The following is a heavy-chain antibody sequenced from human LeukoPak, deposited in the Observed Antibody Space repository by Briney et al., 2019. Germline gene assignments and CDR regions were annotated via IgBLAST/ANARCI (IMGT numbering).Heavy chain of an antibody. J-gene: IGHJ4*02. CDR3: ASGDMATVLGY. V-gene: IGHV3-23*01. D-gene: IGHD5-24*01. CDR1: GFTLTSYA. CDR2: ISGIGGRT. Sequence: GGSLRLSCAPSGFTLTSYATSWVRRAPGKGRGWVSAISGIGGRTYYADSVKGRFTISRDNSKNTLYLQMNSLRAEDTAVYYCASGDMATVLGYWGQGTLVTVSS.